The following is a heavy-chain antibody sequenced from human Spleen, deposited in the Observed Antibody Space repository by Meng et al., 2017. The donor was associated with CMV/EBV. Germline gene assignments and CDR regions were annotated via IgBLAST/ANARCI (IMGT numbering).Heavy chain of an antibody. CDR2: IIPIFGTA. J-gene: IGHJ4*02. D-gene: IGHD6-13*01. CDR1: GYTFTGYY. V-gene: IGHV1-69*05. CDR3: ARAGGIAGYSSPSHFDY. Sequence: SVKVSCKASGYTFTGYYMHWVRQAPGQGLEWMGGIIPIFGTANYAQKFQGRVTITTDESTSTAYMELSSLRSEDTAVYYCARAGGIAGYSSPSHFDYWGQGTLVTVSS.